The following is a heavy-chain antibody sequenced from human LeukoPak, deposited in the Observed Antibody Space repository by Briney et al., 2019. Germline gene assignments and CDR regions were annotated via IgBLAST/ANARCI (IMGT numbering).Heavy chain of an antibody. CDR3: ARGSIGYCSGGSCNIGDAFDI. D-gene: IGHD2-15*01. Sequence: GGSLRLSCAASGFTFSDYYMRWIRQAPGKGLEWVSYISSSGSTIYYADSVKGRFTISRDNAKNSLYLQMNSLRAEDTAVYYCARGSIGYCSGGSCNIGDAFDIWGQGTTVTVSS. V-gene: IGHV3-11*01. CDR1: GFTFSDYY. J-gene: IGHJ3*02. CDR2: ISSSGSTI.